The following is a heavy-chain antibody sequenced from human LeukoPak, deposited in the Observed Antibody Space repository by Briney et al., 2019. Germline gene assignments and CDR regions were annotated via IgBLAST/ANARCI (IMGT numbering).Heavy chain of an antibody. CDR2: IYPGDSDT. CDR3: ARQKTQVASDAFDI. CDR1: GYRFTTYW. J-gene: IGHJ3*02. V-gene: IGHV5-51*01. D-gene: IGHD3-3*02. Sequence: GESLKISCKGSGYRFTTYWIAWVRQMPGKGLEWMGIIYPGDSDTRYSPSFQGQVTMSADKSISTAYLQWSSLKASDSAMYYCARQKTQVASDAFDIWGQGTMVTVSS.